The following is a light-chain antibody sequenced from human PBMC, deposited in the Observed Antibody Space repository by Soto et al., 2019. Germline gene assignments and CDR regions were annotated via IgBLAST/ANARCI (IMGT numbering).Light chain of an antibody. J-gene: IGKJ3*01. CDR2: GAF. Sequence: IVLTQSPGTLSVSPGERVILSCRASQTLRNKLAWYQQKPGQAPRLLIHGAFTRATGIPGRFSGSGSRTEFTLTITTLQSEDFAIYYCQQHNAWPLTFGPGTKLDLK. CDR3: QQHNAWPLT. V-gene: IGKV3-15*01. CDR1: QTLRNK.